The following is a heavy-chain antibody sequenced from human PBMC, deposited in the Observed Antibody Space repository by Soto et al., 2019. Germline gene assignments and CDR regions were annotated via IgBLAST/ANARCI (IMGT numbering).Heavy chain of an antibody. Sequence: GGSLRLSCAASGFTFRDYYMIWIRQAPGGGLEWVSGISGMEDRTNYADFVKGRFFISKDRAKNTLNLQMNGLRDDDTAVYYCAKTYTGGWGQGTQVTVSS. CDR3: AKTYTGG. J-gene: IGHJ4*02. V-gene: IGHV3-23*01. CDR1: GFTFRDYY. D-gene: IGHD3-10*01. CDR2: ISGMEDRT.